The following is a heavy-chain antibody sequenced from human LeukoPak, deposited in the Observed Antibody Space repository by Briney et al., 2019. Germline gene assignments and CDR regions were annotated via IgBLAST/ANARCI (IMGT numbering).Heavy chain of an antibody. CDR3: ARAPREGALDY. V-gene: IGHV1-2*02. J-gene: IGHJ4*02. CDR2: INPNSGGT. CDR1: GYTFTGYY. D-gene: IGHD1-26*01. Sequence: ASVKVSCKASGYTFTGYYMHWVRQAPGQGLEWMGWINPNSGGTNYAQKLQGRVTMTRDTSISTAYMELSRLRSDDTAVYYCARAPREGALDYWGQGTLVTVSS.